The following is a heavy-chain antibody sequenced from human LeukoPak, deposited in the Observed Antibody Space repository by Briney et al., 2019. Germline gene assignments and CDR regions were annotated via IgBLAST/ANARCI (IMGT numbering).Heavy chain of an antibody. CDR3: ARLEDYGGNSWYFDL. CDR1: GGSISSGSYY. D-gene: IGHD4-23*01. Sequence: PSQTLSLTCTVSGGSISSGSYYWSWIRQPAGKGLEWIGSIYYSGSTYYNPSLKSRVTISVDTSKNQFSLKLSSVTAADTAVYYCARLEDYGGNSWYFDLWGRGTLVTVSS. J-gene: IGHJ2*01. V-gene: IGHV4-30-2*03. CDR2: IYYSGST.